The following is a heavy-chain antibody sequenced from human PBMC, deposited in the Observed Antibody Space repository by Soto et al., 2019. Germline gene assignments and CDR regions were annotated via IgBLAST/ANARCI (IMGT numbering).Heavy chain of an antibody. V-gene: IGHV6-1*01. D-gene: IGHD6-19*01. Sequence: SQPLSLTCAISGDSVSSNSAAWSWIRQSPSRGLEWLGRTYYRSKWYNDYAVSVKSRITINPDTSKNQFSLQLNSVTPEDTAVYYCARDQSYSSGPRVSYYFDYWGQGTLVTVS. CDR1: GDSVSSNSAA. J-gene: IGHJ4*02. CDR2: TYYRSKWYN. CDR3: ARDQSYSSGPRVSYYFDY.